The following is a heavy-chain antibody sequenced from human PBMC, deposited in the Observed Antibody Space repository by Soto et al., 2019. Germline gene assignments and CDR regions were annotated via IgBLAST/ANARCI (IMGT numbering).Heavy chain of an antibody. Sequence: QVHLVESGPGLVKPSQTLSLTCSVSGDSISTVDYFWAWIRQPPGQALEYIGYIYKSTTTYYNPSFERRVSISLDTSNSQLSLNVTSVTAADTAVYFCARGRYCLTGRCFPNWFDSWGQGTLVTVSS. D-gene: IGHD2-15*01. V-gene: IGHV4-30-4*01. CDR1: GDSISTVDYF. CDR3: ARGRYCLTGRCFPNWFDS. CDR2: IYKSTTT. J-gene: IGHJ5*01.